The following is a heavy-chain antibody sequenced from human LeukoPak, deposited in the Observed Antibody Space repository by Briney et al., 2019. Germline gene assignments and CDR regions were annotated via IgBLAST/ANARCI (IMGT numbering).Heavy chain of an antibody. J-gene: IGHJ4*02. CDR2: VSVYYSGNT. D-gene: IGHD1-1*01. V-gene: IGHV4-39*07. CDR1: GASITSSSHY. CDR3: AKEVESSPNE. Sequence: SETLSLTCNVSGASITSSSHYWSWIRQPPGKGLEWIGSVSVYYSGNTFYNPSLKSRATISVDTIKNHSSLTLNSVTAADTAVYYCAKEVESSPNEWGQGTLVTVSS.